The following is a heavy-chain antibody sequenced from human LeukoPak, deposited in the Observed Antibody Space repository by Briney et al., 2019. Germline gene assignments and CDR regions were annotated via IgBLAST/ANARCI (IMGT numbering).Heavy chain of an antibody. V-gene: IGHV1-2*02. CDR3: ARDLDRFFDY. Sequence: ASVKVSCKAFGYTFTGYYMHWVRQAPGQGLEWMGWINPNSGGTNYAQKFQGRVSMTRDTSISTVYMELSRLRPDDTAVYYCARDLDRFFDYWGQGTLVTVSS. J-gene: IGHJ4*02. CDR1: GYTFTGYY. D-gene: IGHD3-9*01. CDR2: INPNSGGT.